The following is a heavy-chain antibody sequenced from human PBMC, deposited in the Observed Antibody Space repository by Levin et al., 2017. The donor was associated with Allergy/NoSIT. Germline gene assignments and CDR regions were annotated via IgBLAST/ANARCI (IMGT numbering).Heavy chain of an antibody. CDR1: GFTFSTYW. Sequence: PGGSLRLSCAASGFTFSTYWMGWVRQAPGKGLEWVTNIKQDGSQKYYLDSVKGRFTISRDNAENSLYLQLNSLRAEDTALYYCVRDFQYSLDVWGQGTTVTVSS. D-gene: IGHD5-12*01. CDR3: VRDFQYSLDV. CDR2: IKQDGSQK. J-gene: IGHJ6*02. V-gene: IGHV3-7*01.